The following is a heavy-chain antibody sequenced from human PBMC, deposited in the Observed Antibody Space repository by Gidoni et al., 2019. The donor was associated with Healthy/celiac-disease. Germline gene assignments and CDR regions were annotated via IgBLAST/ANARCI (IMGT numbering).Heavy chain of an antibody. CDR2: INSDGSST. V-gene: IGHV3-74*01. CDR3: ARRPADCSGGSCYNGLDY. D-gene: IGHD2-15*01. CDR1: GFTFSRYW. Sequence: EVQLVESGGGLVQPGGSLRLSCAASGFTFSRYWRHWVRQAPGKGLVWVSRINSDGSSTSYADSVKGRFTISRDNAKNTLYLQMNSLRAEDTAVYYCARRPADCSGGSCYNGLDYWGQGTLVTVSS. J-gene: IGHJ4*02.